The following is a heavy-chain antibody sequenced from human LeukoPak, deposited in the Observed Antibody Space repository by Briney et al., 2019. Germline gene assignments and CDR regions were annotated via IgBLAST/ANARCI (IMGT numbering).Heavy chain of an antibody. CDR2: IYYSGST. J-gene: IGHJ5*02. Sequence: SETLSLTCTVSGGAISSYYLNWIRQPPGKGLEGIGYIYYSGSTNYNPSLTSRLTISVDTSKNQFSLKLSSGTAADTAVYYCARGAVVVPAAPLNPWGQGTLVTVSS. CDR3: ARGAVVVPAAPLNP. CDR1: GGAISSYY. V-gene: IGHV4-59*12. D-gene: IGHD2-2*01.